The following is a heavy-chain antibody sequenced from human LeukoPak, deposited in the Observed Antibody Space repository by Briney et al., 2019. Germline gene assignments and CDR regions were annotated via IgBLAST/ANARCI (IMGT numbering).Heavy chain of an antibody. J-gene: IGHJ4*02. D-gene: IGHD5-12*01. V-gene: IGHV4-39*07. CDR2: IYYSGST. Sequence: SETLSLTCTVSGGSISSSSYYWGWIRQPPGKGLEWIGSIYYSGSTYYNPSLKSRVTISVDTSKNQFSLKLSSVTAADTAVYYCAGLAGTKWLRYFDYWGQGTLVTVSS. CDR3: AGLAGTKWLRYFDY. CDR1: GGSISSSSYY.